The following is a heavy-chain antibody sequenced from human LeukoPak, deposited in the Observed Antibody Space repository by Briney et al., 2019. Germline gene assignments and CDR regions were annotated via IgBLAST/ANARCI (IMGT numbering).Heavy chain of an antibody. CDR3: ARSLLLWFGGPDAFDI. CDR1: GGSISSYY. Sequence: SETLSLTCTVSGGSISSYYWSWIRQPAGKGLEWIGRIYTSGSTNYNPSLKSRVTMSVDTSKNQFSLKLSSVTAADTAVYYCARSLLLWFGGPDAFDIWGQGTMVTVSS. V-gene: IGHV4-4*07. J-gene: IGHJ3*02. D-gene: IGHD3-10*01. CDR2: IYTSGST.